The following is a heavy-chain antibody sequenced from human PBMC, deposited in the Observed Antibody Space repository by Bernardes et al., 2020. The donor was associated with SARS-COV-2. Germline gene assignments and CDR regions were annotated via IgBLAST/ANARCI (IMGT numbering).Heavy chain of an antibody. D-gene: IGHD3-22*01. CDR1: GFTFSSYA. V-gene: IGHV3-30-3*01. CDR2: ISYAGSNK. CDR3: ARAVYYDSSTYAFDI. Sequence: WGSLRLSCAASGFTFSSYAMHWVRQAPGKGLEWVAVISYAGSNKYYADSVKGRFTISRDNSKNTLYLQMNSLRAEETAVYYCARAVYYDSSTYAFDIWGQGTMVTVSS. J-gene: IGHJ3*02.